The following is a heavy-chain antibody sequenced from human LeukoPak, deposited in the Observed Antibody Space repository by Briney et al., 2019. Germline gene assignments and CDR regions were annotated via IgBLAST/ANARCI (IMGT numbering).Heavy chain of an antibody. CDR1: GVPFSDNY. J-gene: IGHJ4*02. CDR2: INHSGST. Sequence: SETLSLTCAVYGVPFSDNYWSWIRQSPGKGLEWIGQINHSGSTNYNSSLKSRVTISVDTSKNQFSLKLTSVTAADTAVYYCARGRVTFDSWDQGTLVTVFS. D-gene: IGHD2-21*02. CDR3: ARGRVTFDS. V-gene: IGHV4-34*01.